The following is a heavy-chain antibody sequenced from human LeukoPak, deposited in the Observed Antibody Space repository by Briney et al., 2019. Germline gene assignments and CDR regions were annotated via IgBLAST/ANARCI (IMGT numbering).Heavy chain of an antibody. CDR3: AREAYCGGDCSIEYYFDY. V-gene: IGHV1-8*03. J-gene: IGHJ4*02. CDR2: MNPKSGDT. CDR1: GYSFTNYD. Sequence: ASVKVSCKASGYSFTNYDINWVRQATGQGLEWMGWMNPKSGDTGYSQKFRGRVFITRDTSINTAYMELSSLGSDDTAVYYCAREAYCGGDCSIEYYFDYWGQGTLVTVSS. D-gene: IGHD2-21*02.